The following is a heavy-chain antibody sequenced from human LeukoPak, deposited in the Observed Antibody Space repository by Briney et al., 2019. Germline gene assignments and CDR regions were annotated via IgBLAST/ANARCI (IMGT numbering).Heavy chain of an antibody. CDR1: GGSISGTKW. CDR3: AREGGPYRPLDY. Sequence: SGTLSFTCGVSGGSISGTKWWSWVRQPPGQGLEWIGEISLAGQTNYNPSLNGRVTMSLDKSSNQLSLHLTSVTAADTAVYYCAREGGPYRPLDYSGQGTLVTVAS. CDR2: ISLAGQT. J-gene: IGHJ4*02. V-gene: IGHV4-4*02.